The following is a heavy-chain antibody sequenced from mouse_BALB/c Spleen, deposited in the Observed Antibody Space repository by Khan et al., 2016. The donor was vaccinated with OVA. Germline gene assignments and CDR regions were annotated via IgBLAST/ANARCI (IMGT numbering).Heavy chain of an antibody. CDR2: IFPGTGTT. CDR1: GYTFTNYW. V-gene: IGHV1S132*01. D-gene: IGHD2-1*01. J-gene: IGHJ3*01. CDR3: ARGYFGNYEFAY. Sequence: QVQLQQSGAEVVKPGASVNLSCKTSGYTFTNYWIQWVKQRPGQGLGWIGEIFPGTGTTYYNENFKDKATLTIDTSSTTAYMQLSSLTSEDSEVYFCARGYFGNYEFAYWGQGTLVTVSA.